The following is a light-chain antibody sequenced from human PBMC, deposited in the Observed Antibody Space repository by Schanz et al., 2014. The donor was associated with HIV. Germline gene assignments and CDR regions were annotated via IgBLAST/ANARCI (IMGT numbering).Light chain of an antibody. J-gene: IGKJ4*02. CDR3: HHYGDSRGT. CDR1: QSVSSY. V-gene: IGKV3-11*01. Sequence: EIVLTQSPATLSLSPGERATLSCRASQSVSSYLAWYQQKPGQAPRLLIYATSFRATGIPDRFSGTGSGTDFTLTISRLEPDDFAVYYCHHYGDSRGTFGGGTEVDI. CDR2: ATS.